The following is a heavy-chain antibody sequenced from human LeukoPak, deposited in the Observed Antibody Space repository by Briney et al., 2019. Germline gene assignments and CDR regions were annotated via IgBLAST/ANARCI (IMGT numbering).Heavy chain of an antibody. CDR2: IWYDGSNK. Sequence: PGGSLRLSCAASGFTFSSYGMHWVRQAPGKGLEWVAVIWYDGSNKYYADSVKGRFTISRDNSKNTLYLQMNSLRAEDTAVYYCARHLPQWLVQSVGFAYWGQGPLVTVSS. CDR3: ARHLPQWLVQSVGFAY. J-gene: IGHJ4*02. V-gene: IGHV3-33*01. CDR1: GFTFSSYG. D-gene: IGHD6-19*01.